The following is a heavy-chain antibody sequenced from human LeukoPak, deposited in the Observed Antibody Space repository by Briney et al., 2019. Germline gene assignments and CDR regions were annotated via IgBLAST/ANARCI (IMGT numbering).Heavy chain of an antibody. V-gene: IGHV1-8*01. CDR1: GYTFTSYD. CDR3: ARAIDDSSSWYWFDP. Sequence: ASVKVSCKASGYTFTSYDINWVRQATGQGLEWMGWMNPNSGNTGYAQKFQGRVTMTRNTSISTAYMELSSLRSDDTAVYYCARAIDDSSSWYWFDPWGQGTLVTVSS. D-gene: IGHD6-13*01. CDR2: MNPNSGNT. J-gene: IGHJ5*02.